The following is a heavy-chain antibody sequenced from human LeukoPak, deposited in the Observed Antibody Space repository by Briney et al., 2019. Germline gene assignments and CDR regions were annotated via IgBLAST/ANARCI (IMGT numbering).Heavy chain of an antibody. V-gene: IGHV1-46*01. J-gene: IGHJ6*03. CDR3: AREQRGGLSGRLGGLFASYYTYYYMDV. Sequence: GAPVKVSCKASGGTFTMYYVHWVRQAPGQGLEWTGMINPSDGATTYAQRFQDRVTMTRDMSTTTVYMDLRSLRSEDTAGYLCAREQRGGLSGRLGGLFASYYTYYYMDVWGRGTTVTVSS. D-gene: IGHD1-26*01. CDR1: GGTFTMYY. CDR2: INPSDGAT.